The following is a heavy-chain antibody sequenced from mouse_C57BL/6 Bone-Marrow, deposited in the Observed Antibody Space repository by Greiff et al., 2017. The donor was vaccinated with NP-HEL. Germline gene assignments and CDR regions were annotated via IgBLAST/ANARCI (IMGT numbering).Heavy chain of an antibody. CDR1: GYTFTSYW. Sequence: VQLQQPGAELVKPGASVKLSCKASGYTFTSYWMQWVKQRPGQGLEWIGEIDPSDSYTNYNQKFKGKATLTVDTSSSTAYMQLSSLTSEDSAVYYCARKDFWDASDYWGQGTTLTVSS. J-gene: IGHJ2*01. V-gene: IGHV1-50*01. CDR2: IDPSDSYT. D-gene: IGHD4-1*01. CDR3: ARKDFWDASDY.